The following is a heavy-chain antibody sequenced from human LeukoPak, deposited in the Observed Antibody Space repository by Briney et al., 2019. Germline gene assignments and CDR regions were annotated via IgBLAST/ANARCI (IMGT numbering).Heavy chain of an antibody. CDR2: IIPIFGTA. D-gene: IGHD3-9*01. CDR3: ARVCGYDILTGYYEAYFDY. V-gene: IGHV1-69*06. CDR1: GYTFTSYY. Sequence: ASVKVSCKASGYTFTSYYMHWVRQAPGQGLEWMGGIIPIFGTANYTQKFQGRVTITADKSTSTAYMELSSLRSEDTAVYYCARVCGYDILTGYYEAYFDYWGQGTLVTVSS. J-gene: IGHJ4*02.